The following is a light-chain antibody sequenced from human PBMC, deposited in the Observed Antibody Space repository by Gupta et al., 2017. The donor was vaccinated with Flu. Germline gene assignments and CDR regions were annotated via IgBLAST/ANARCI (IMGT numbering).Light chain of an antibody. Sequence: PALMAAAPGDKSNSSSKASQDIDDDMNWYQQKPGEAAMFIIQEATTLAPGIPPRFSGSGYGTDFTLTINNVESEDAAYYFCLQDYNFPSTFGPGTKVEIK. CDR2: EAT. CDR1: QDIDDD. CDR3: LQDYNFPST. J-gene: IGKJ2*01. V-gene: IGKV5-2*01.